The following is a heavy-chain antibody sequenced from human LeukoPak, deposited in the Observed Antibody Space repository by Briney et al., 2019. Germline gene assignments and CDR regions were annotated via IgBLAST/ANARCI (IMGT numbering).Heavy chain of an antibody. D-gene: IGHD3-9*01. J-gene: IGHJ6*02. CDR2: MNPNSGNT. CDR3: ARGQYYDILTGYSYYYGMDV. V-gene: IGHV1-8*01. CDR1: GYTFTTYD. Sequence: ASVKVSCKASGYTFTTYDINWVRQATGQGLEWMGWMNPNSGNTGYAQKFQGRVTLTRNTSIDTAYMELNSLRAEDTAVYYCARGQYYDILTGYSYYYGMDVWGQGTTVTVSS.